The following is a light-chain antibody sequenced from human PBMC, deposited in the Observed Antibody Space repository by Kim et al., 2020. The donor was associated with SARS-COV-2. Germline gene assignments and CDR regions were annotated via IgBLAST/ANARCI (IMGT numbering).Light chain of an antibody. Sequence: QSALTQPASVSGSPGQSITISCTGTSSDIGHSNWVSWFQQHPGQAPQLIICDVSGRPSGISGRFSGSKSGNTASLTISGLRAEDEADYYCMAHKNTSAWLFGGGTQLTVL. CDR3: MAHKNTSAWL. J-gene: IGLJ3*02. CDR1: SSDIGHSNW. V-gene: IGLV2-14*03. CDR2: DVS.